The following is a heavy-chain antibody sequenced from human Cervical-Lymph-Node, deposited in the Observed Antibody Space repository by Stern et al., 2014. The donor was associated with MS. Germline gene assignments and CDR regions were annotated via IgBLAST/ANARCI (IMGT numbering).Heavy chain of an antibody. V-gene: IGHV3-72*01. CDR2: IRSKAHTYTT. J-gene: IGHJ3*01. CDR3: ARIGPYYDSRGYSLDVFDF. CDR1: GFSFSDHY. D-gene: IGHD3-22*01. Sequence: EVQLVESGGGLVQPGGSLRLFCATSGFSFSDHYIDWVRQAPGKGLQWVGRIRSKAHTYTTAYAASVRGRFTTSRDDSKNTAYLQMNSLKVEDTAVYYCARIGPYYDSRGYSLDVFDFWGQGTVVTVS.